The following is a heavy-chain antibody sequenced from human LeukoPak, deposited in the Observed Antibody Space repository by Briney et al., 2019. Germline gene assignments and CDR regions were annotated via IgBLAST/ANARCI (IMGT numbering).Heavy chain of an antibody. CDR1: GYTFTSYG. Sequence: SVKVSCKASGYTFTSYGISWIRQAPGQGLEWMGGYIPLFGTTIYTQQFQGRVAFTTDDSTGTADMDLAGLTSDDTAVYFCAKGGPRGFSGAGTRQAMDVWGQGTTVIVSS. CDR2: YIPLFGTT. D-gene: IGHD3-10*01. CDR3: AKGGPRGFSGAGTRQAMDV. J-gene: IGHJ6*02. V-gene: IGHV1-69*05.